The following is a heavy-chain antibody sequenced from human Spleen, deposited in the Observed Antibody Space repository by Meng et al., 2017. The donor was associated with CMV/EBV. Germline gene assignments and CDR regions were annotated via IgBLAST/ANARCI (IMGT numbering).Heavy chain of an antibody. J-gene: IGHJ3*02. CDR1: GGSFSGYY. V-gene: IGHV4-34*01. CDR2: INHSGST. CDR3: ARRHNFYDSSGQRGAFDI. Sequence: SQTLSLTCAVYGGSFSGYYWSWIRQPPGKGLEWIGEINHSGSTNYNPSLKSRVTISVDTSKNQFSLNLSSVTAADTAVYYCARRHNFYDSSGQRGAFDIWGQGTMVTVSS. D-gene: IGHD3-22*01.